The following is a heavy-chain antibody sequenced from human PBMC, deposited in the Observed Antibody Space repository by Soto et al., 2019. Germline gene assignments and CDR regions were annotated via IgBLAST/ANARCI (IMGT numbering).Heavy chain of an antibody. V-gene: IGHV1-18*01. J-gene: IGHJ4*02. CDR3: ATLFGGSYFAY. CDR2: INSYNGNT. Sequence: QVHLVQSGAEVKKPGASVKVSCKASGYTFTTYRIHWVRQAPGQGLEWMGWINSYNGNTEYAQKFQGRVTMTTDTSTSTAYMEVRSLTSDDTAVYYCATLFGGSYFAYWGQGILVAVSS. D-gene: IGHD1-26*01. CDR1: GYTFTTYR.